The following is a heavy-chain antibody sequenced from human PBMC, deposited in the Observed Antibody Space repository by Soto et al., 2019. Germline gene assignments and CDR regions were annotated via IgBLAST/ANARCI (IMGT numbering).Heavy chain of an antibody. Sequence: PSETLSLTCTVSGRSISSYYWSWIRQPAGKGLEWIGRIYTSGSTNYNPSLKSRVTMSVDTSKNQFSLKLSSVTAADTAVYYCAGYYYDSSGLPIFDYWGQGTLVTVSS. V-gene: IGHV4-4*07. CDR1: GRSISSYY. CDR3: AGYYYDSSGLPIFDY. J-gene: IGHJ4*02. CDR2: IYTSGST. D-gene: IGHD3-22*01.